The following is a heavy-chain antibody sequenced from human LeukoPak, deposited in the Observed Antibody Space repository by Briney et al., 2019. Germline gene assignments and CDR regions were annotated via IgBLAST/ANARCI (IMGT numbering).Heavy chain of an antibody. CDR1: GGSFSGYY. V-gene: IGHV4-34*01. CDR2: TNHSGST. CDR3: ARIIVVVPAAIGYGMDV. D-gene: IGHD2-2*01. Sequence: SETLSLTCAVYGGSFSGYYWSWIRQPPGKGLEWIGETNHSGSTNYNPSLKSRVTISVDTSKNQFSLKLSSVTAADTAVYYCARIIVVVPAAIGYGMDVWGQGTTVTVSS. J-gene: IGHJ6*02.